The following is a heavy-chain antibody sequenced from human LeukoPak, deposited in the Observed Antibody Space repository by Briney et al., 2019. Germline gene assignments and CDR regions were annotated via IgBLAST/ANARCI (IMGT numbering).Heavy chain of an antibody. Sequence: GGSLRLSCAASGFTFNIYGMNWVRQAPGKGLEWVSGIRGSGVETFYADSVKGRFTISRDNSKNTLYLQMNSLRAEDTAVYYCAKPAGGWYEDNWFDPWGQGTLVTVSS. CDR2: IRGSGVET. CDR3: AKPAGGWYEDNWFDP. D-gene: IGHD6-19*01. J-gene: IGHJ5*02. CDR1: GFTFNIYG. V-gene: IGHV3-23*01.